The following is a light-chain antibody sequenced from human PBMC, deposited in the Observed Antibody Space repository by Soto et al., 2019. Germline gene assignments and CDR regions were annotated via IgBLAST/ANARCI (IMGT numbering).Light chain of an antibody. CDR2: KAS. J-gene: IGKJ1*01. CDR1: QSISSW. V-gene: IGKV1-5*03. Sequence: DIQMTQSPSTLSGSVGDRVTITCRASQSISSWLAWYQQKPGKAPKLLIYKASSLESGVPSRFSGGGSGTDFTLTISRLEPEDFAVYYCQQYGSSPGTFGQGTKVDI. CDR3: QQYGSSPGT.